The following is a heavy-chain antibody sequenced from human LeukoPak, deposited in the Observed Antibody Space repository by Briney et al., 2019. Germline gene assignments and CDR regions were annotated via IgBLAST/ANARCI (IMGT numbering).Heavy chain of an antibody. V-gene: IGHV3-74*01. CDR1: GFTLSSDW. J-gene: IGHJ4*02. CDR3: ATVFGY. Sequence: PGGSLTLSCAVSGFTLSSDWMHWVRQAPGKGLEWVSRMNQDGSDTSYADSVKGRFTISRDNAKNTVYLQMNSLRAEDSAVYYRATVFGYWGQGTLVTVSS. CDR2: MNQDGSDT.